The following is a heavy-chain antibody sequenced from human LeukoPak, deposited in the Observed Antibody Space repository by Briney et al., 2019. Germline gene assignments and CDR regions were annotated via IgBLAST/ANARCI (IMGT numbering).Heavy chain of an antibody. D-gene: IGHD1-7*01. Sequence: GGSLRLSCAASGFTFSSYSMNWVRQAPGKGLEWVSYISSSSSTIYYADSVKGRFTISRDNAKNSLYLQMDSLRTEDTAIYYCVRDINWNYFFDYWGLGILVTVSS. CDR1: GFTFSSYS. J-gene: IGHJ4*02. V-gene: IGHV3-48*01. CDR2: ISSSSSTI. CDR3: VRDINWNYFFDY.